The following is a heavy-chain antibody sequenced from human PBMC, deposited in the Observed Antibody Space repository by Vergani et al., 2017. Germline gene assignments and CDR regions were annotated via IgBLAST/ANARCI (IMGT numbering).Heavy chain of an antibody. CDR3: ERDVGYCSGGSCDSKRGAYFDC. CDR2: IIPILGIA. V-gene: IGHV1-69*08. CDR1: GGTFSSYT. J-gene: IGHJ4*02. D-gene: IGHD2-15*01. Sequence: QVQLVQSGAEVKKPGSSVQVSCKASGGTFSSYTISWVRQAPGQGLEWMGRIIPILGIANYAQKFQGRVTITADKSTSTAYMELSSLRSEDTGVYYCERDVGYCSGGSCDSKRGAYFDCWGQGTLVTVSS.